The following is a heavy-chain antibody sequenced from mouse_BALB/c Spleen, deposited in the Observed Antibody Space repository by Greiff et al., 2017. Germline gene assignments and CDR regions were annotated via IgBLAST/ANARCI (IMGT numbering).Heavy chain of an antibody. CDR3: ARELGYFDY. V-gene: IGHV5-6*01. CDR1: GFTFSSYG. D-gene: IGHD4-1*01. J-gene: IGHJ2*01. CDR2: ISSGGSYT. Sequence: DVQLVESGGDLVKPGGSLKLSCAASGFTFSSYGMSWVRQTPDKRLEWVATISSGGSYTYYPDSVKGRFTISRDNAKNTLYLQMSSLKSEDTAMYYCARELGYFDYWGQGTTLTVSS.